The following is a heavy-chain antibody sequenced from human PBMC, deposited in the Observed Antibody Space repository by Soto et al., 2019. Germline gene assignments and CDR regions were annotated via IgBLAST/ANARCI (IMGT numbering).Heavy chain of an antibody. CDR3: ARSGIAAAGTVYYYGMDV. CDR2: INPHSGVT. CDR1: GYTLSAFY. Sequence: ASVKVSCKASGYTLSAFYMHWVRQAPGQGLEWMGWINPHSGVTKYAQKFQGRVTMTTDTSTSTAYMELRSLRSDDTAVYYCARSGIAAAGTVYYYGMDVWGQGTTVTVSS. J-gene: IGHJ6*02. V-gene: IGHV1-2*02. D-gene: IGHD6-13*01.